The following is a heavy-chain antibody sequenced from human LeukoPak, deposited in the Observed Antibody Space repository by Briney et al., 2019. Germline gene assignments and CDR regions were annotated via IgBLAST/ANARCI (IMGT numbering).Heavy chain of an antibody. CDR2: IYYSGRT. D-gene: IGHD2-2*01. V-gene: IGHV4-59*01. CDR1: GGSISSYY. J-gene: IGHJ3*02. CDR3: ARDLVVVPAAPQAFDI. Sequence: SETLSLTCTVSGGSISSYYWSWIRQPPGKGLEWIGYIYYSGRTNYNPSLKSRVTISVDTSKNQFSLKLSSVTAADTAVYYCARDLVVVPAAPQAFDIWGQGTMVTVSS.